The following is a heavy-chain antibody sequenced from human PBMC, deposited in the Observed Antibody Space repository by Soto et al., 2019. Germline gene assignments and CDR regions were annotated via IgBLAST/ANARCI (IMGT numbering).Heavy chain of an antibody. CDR1: GFTFNSYS. CDR2: ISSSSSTI. J-gene: IGHJ4*02. D-gene: IGHD3-10*01. CDR3: ARLGRGGFDY. Sequence: VQLVESGGGLVQPGGSLRLSCAVSGFTFNSYSMNWVRQVPGKGLEWVSYISSSSSTIYYADSVKGRFTISRDNAMNSLYLQMNSLRDEDTAVYCCARLGRGGFDYWGQGTLVTVSS. V-gene: IGHV3-48*02.